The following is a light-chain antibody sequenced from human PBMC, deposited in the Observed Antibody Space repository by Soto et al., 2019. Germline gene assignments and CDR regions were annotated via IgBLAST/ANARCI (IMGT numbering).Light chain of an antibody. CDR1: QSISNW. Sequence: ITQYPSPLPASAGDGVPIPCLGSQSISNWLAWYQQRPGKAPKYLIYEASTLDSGAPSRFSGSGSGTEFTLSISSLQADDVATYYCKQDKSYPSTFGQGTRLEIK. CDR3: KQDKSYPST. CDR2: EAS. J-gene: IGKJ5*01. V-gene: IGKV1-5*01.